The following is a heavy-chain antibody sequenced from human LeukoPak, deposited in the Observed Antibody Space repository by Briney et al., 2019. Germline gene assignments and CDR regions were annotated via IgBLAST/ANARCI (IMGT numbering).Heavy chain of an antibody. Sequence: SETLSLTCTVSGGSMRSYYWSWIRQPPGKRLEWIRFTYYSGSTNYDPSLKSRVTISVDTSKNQFSLKLRSVTAADTAVYYCAIEVDYYDSNGPDVFDIWGQGTMVTVSS. CDR3: AIEVDYYDSNGPDVFDI. CDR1: GGSMRSYY. V-gene: IGHV4-59*01. D-gene: IGHD3-22*01. CDR2: TYYSGST. J-gene: IGHJ3*02.